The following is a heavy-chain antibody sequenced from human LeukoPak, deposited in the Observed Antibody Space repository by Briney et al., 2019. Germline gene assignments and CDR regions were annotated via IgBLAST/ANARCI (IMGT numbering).Heavy chain of an antibody. D-gene: IGHD2-21*02. CDR2: IKPSGSEK. Sequence: GGSLRLSCEGSGFTFSNYWMTWVRQAPEKGLEWVANIKPSGSEKHYAESVEGRFTISRDNAKNSLYLQMNSLRAEDTAVYYCARDLDTYVVLTAYDTFDIWGQGTMVTVSS. CDR3: ARDLDTYVVLTAYDTFDI. CDR1: GFTFSNYW. V-gene: IGHV3-7*01. J-gene: IGHJ3*02.